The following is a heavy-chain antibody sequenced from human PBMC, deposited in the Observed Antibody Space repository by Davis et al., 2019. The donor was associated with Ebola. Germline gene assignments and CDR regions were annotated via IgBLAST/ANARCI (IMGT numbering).Heavy chain of an antibody. CDR2: IKSKDDGGTT. Sequence: GESLKISCAASGVVLNNAWMSWVRQAPGKGLEWLGRIKSKDDGGTTDYAAPVQGRFIISRDASRNTLYLERNDVKYEYTGVYYCTINRLVEDDFWGPGTLVTVSS. V-gene: IGHV3-15*01. J-gene: IGHJ4*02. CDR1: GVVLNNAW. D-gene: IGHD3/OR15-3a*01. CDR3: TINRLVEDDF.